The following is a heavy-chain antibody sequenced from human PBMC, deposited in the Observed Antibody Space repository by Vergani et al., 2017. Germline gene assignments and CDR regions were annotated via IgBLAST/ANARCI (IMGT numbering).Heavy chain of an antibody. V-gene: IGHV3-23*01. J-gene: IGHJ5*01. D-gene: IGHD2-21*02. CDR2: ISGPGLST. CDR3: VKEKIDLGSYCSDS. CDR1: GFTFSNSA. Sequence: EVHLLESGGGLVQSGGSLRLSCAASGFTFSNSAVSWVRQAPGRGLAWVSSISGPGLSTYYADSVKGRFSISRDNSKNTVFLQMHSLRAEDTAIYYCVKEKIDLGSYCSDSWFHGILVTVSS.